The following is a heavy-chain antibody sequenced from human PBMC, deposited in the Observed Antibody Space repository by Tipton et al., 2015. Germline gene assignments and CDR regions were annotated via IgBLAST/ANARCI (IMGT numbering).Heavy chain of an antibody. Sequence: SLRLSCAASGFTFDDYAMHWVRQAPGKGLEWVSGISWNSGVIGYADSVKGRFTISRDNAKNSPYLQMNSLRAEDTALYYCAKDGSSGWQDTVYYYYGMDVWGQGTTVTVSS. CDR1: GFTFDDYA. D-gene: IGHD6-19*01. J-gene: IGHJ6*02. CDR2: ISWNSGVI. CDR3: AKDGSSGWQDTVYYYYGMDV. V-gene: IGHV3-9*01.